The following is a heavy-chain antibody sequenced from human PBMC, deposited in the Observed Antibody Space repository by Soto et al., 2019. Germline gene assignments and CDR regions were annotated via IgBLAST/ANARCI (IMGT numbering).Heavy chain of an antibody. D-gene: IGHD6-19*01. Sequence: GGSLRLSCASSGFTFSNYAMSWVRQAPGKGLEWVSGISGSGATTFYADSVKGRFTISRDNSKNTLYLQMNSLRAEDTAVYYCARVGIAVAGPKGWFDPWGQGTLVTVSS. CDR3: ARVGIAVAGPKGWFDP. CDR2: ISGSGATT. J-gene: IGHJ5*02. CDR1: GFTFSNYA. V-gene: IGHV3-23*01.